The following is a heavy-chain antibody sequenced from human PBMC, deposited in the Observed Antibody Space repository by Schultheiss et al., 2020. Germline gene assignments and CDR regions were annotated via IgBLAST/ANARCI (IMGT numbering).Heavy chain of an antibody. Sequence: GESLKIPCAASGFTFSSYSMNWVRQAPGKGLEWVSSISSSSSTIYYADSVKGRFTISRDNAKNSLYLQMNSLRAEDTAVYYCARVVRGVRGVTPVVDGMDVWGQGTTVTVSS. CDR1: GFTFSSYS. CDR2: ISSSSSTI. CDR3: ARVVRGVRGVTPVVDGMDV. D-gene: IGHD3-10*01. V-gene: IGHV3-48*01. J-gene: IGHJ6*02.